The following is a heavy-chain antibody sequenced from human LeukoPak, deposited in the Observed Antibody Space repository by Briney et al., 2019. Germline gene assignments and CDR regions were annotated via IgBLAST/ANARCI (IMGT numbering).Heavy chain of an antibody. CDR1: GYSISGGYY. V-gene: IGHV4-38-2*02. J-gene: IGHJ3*02. D-gene: IGHD3-22*01. Sequence: SETLSLTCTVSGYSISGGYYWGWIRQPPGKGLEWIGSIYHSGSTYYNPSLKSRVTISVDTSKNQFSLKLSSVTAADTAVYYCARPLNRRLRSVRYDSSGYRDAFDIWGRGTMVTVSS. CDR3: ARPLNRRLRSVRYDSSGYRDAFDI. CDR2: IYHSGST.